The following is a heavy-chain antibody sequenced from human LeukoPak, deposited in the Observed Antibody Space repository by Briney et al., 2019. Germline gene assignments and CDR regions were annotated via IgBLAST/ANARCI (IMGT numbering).Heavy chain of an antibody. V-gene: IGHV3-21*01. D-gene: IGHD2-21*01. CDR3: ARAYGWRYAFVI. Sequence: GGSLRLSCAASGFTFSSYSMNWVRQAPGKGLEWVSSISSSSSYIYYADSVKGRFTISRGNAKNSLYLQMNSLRAEDTAVYYCARAYGWRYAFVIWGQGTMVTVSS. J-gene: IGHJ3*02. CDR1: GFTFSSYS. CDR2: ISSSSSYI.